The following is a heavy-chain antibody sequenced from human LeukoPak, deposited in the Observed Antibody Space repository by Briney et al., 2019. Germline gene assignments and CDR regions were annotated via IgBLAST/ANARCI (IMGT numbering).Heavy chain of an antibody. CDR1: GSTFSSYE. J-gene: IGHJ4*02. CDR3: ARENMGTIGHLDY. D-gene: IGHD1-1*01. CDR2: SRSDGTT. V-gene: IGHV3-48*03. Sequence: GGSLRLSCAASGSTFSSYEMNWVRQAPGKGLEWVSYSRSDGTTYYADSVKGRFTISRDNAKNSLYLQMNSLRAEDTAVYYCARENMGTIGHLDYWGQGTLVTVSS.